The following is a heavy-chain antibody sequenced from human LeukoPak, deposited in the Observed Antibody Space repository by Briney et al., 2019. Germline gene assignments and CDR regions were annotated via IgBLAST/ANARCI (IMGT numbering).Heavy chain of an antibody. D-gene: IGHD6-6*01. Sequence: GGSLRLSCAASGFTFSNYWMSWFRQAPGKGLEWVANIKQDGSVKYYVDSVKGRFTISRDNAKNSLYVQMNSLRAEDTAVYYCARVGYSSSSFDYWGQGTLVTVSS. CDR3: ARVGYSSSSFDY. V-gene: IGHV3-7*01. CDR1: GFTFSNYW. CDR2: IKQDGSVK. J-gene: IGHJ4*02.